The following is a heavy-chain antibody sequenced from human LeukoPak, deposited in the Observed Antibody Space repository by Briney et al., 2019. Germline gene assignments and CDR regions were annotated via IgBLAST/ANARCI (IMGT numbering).Heavy chain of an antibody. J-gene: IGHJ4*02. Sequence: GASVKVSFRASGYTFTNFYMHWVRQVPGQGLEWMGIINPRGGSASSAQKFQGRVTLTRGTSTSAVYMELSRLRSEDTALYYCARDYHGSGSLTTFDYWGQGTLVTVSS. D-gene: IGHD3-10*01. CDR2: INPRGGSA. CDR1: GYTFTNFY. CDR3: ARDYHGSGSLTTFDY. V-gene: IGHV1-46*01.